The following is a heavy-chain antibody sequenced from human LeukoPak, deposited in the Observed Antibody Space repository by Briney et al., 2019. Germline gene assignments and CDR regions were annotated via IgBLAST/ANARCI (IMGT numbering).Heavy chain of an antibody. V-gene: IGHV3-23*01. CDR1: GFTFSNYA. J-gene: IGHJ4*02. CDR3: ARLGRFLRVDYFDY. CDR2: ISGSGFST. Sequence: GGSLRLSCAASGFTFSNYAMSWVRQAPGKGLEWVSAISGSGFSTYYADSVKGRFTISRDNSKNTLYLQMNSLRAEDTAVYYCARLGRFLRVDYFDYWGQGSLVIVSS. D-gene: IGHD3-10*01.